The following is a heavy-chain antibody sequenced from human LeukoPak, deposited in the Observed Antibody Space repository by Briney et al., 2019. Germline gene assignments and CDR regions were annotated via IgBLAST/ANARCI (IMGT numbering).Heavy chain of an antibody. CDR2: IYYSGTT. CDR3: ARHDRIIASPLV. V-gene: IGHV4-39*01. D-gene: IGHD6-13*01. Sequence: SETASLTCIVSGGSISSSSHNWGWIRQPPGKGLEWIGSIYYSGTTYYNPSLKSRLTISVDTSKNQFSLKLSSVTAVDTAVYYCARHDRIIASPLVWGQGILVTVSS. CDR1: GGSISSSSHN. J-gene: IGHJ4*02.